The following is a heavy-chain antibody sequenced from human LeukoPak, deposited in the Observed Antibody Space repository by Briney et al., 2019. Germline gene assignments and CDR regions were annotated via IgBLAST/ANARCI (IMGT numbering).Heavy chain of an antibody. CDR3: AREYDFWSGYYAFDY. V-gene: IGHV4-34*01. CDR1: GGSFSGYY. Sequence: SETLSLACAVYGGSFSGYYWSWIRQPPGKGLEWIGEINHSGSTNYNPSIKSRVTISVDTSKNQFSLKLSSVTAADTAVYYCAREYDFWSGYYAFDYWGQGTLVTVSS. D-gene: IGHD3-3*01. CDR2: INHSGST. J-gene: IGHJ4*02.